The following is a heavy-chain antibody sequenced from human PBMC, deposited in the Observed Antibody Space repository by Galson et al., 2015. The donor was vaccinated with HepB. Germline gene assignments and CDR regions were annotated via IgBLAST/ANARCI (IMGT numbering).Heavy chain of an antibody. V-gene: IGHV3-48*02. J-gene: IGHJ6*02. CDR2: ISSSSSTI. D-gene: IGHD6-19*01. Sequence: LRLSCAASGFTFSSYSMNWVRQAPGKGLEWVSYISSSSSTIYYADSVKGRFTISRDNAKNSLYLQMNSLRDEDTAVYYCARDPAVAVAGYYYYYGMDVWGQGTTVTVSS. CDR3: ARDPAVAVAGYYYYYGMDV. CDR1: GFTFSSYS.